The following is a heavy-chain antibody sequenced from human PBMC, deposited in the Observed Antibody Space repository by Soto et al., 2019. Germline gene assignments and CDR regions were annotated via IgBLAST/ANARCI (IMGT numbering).Heavy chain of an antibody. V-gene: IGHV3-30*18. CDR1: GITFSSYG. CDR2: ISYDGTNK. D-gene: IGHD3-16*01. J-gene: IGHJ3*02. Sequence: QVQLVESGGGVVQPGRSLRLSCAASGITFSSYGMHWVRQAPGKGLEWVAVISYDGTNKYYGDSVKGRFSISRDNSKSTLYLQMNRLRAEDTAAYYCAKGLGWRVLGDAFDIWGQGTMVTVSS. CDR3: AKGLGWRVLGDAFDI.